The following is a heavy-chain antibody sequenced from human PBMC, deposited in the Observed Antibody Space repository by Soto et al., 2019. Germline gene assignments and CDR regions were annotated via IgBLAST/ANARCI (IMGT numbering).Heavy chain of an antibody. CDR2: IKQDGSEK. D-gene: IGHD2-2*01. J-gene: IGHJ1*01. V-gene: IGHV3-7*01. CDR1: GFTFSSYW. CDR3: ARDHYCSSTSCVIRPSWYFQH. Sequence: GGSLRLSCAASGFTFSSYWMSWVRQAPGKGLEWVANIKQDGSEKYYVDSVEGRFTISRDNARNSLFLQMNSLRAEDTAVYYCARDHYCSSTSCVIRPSWYFQHWGQGTLVTVSS.